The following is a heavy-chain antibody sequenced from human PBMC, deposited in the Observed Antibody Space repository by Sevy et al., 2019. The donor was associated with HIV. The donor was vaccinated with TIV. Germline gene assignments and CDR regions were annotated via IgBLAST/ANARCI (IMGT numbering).Heavy chain of an antibody. CDR3: AKAPTYYYDSSGYYWDY. CDR1: GGSFSGYY. CDR2: INHSGST. J-gene: IGHJ4*02. D-gene: IGHD3-22*01. Sequence: SETLSLTCAVYGGSFSGYYWSWIRQPPGKGLEWIGEINHSGSTNYNPSLKSRVTISVDTSKNQFSLKLSPVTAADTAVYYCAKAPTYYYDSSGYYWDYWGQGTLVTVSS. V-gene: IGHV4-34*01.